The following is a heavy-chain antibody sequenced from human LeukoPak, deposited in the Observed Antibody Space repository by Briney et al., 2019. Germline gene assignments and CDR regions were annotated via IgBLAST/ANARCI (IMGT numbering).Heavy chain of an antibody. V-gene: IGHV4-34*01. CDR2: INHSGSS. CDR3: ARGGIMVRQSINFHFFYGMDV. Sequence: SETLSLTCAVYGGSFSGYYWSWIRQPPGKGLEWIGEINHSGSSNYNPSLMNRVTISVDTSKNQSSLRLSAVTAADTAIYYCARGGIMVRQSINFHFFYGMDVWGQGTTVTVSS. J-gene: IGHJ6*02. CDR1: GGSFSGYY. D-gene: IGHD3-10*01.